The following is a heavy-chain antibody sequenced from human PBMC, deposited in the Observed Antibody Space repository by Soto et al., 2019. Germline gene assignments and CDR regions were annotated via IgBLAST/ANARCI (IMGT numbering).Heavy chain of an antibody. CDR2: INAGNGDT. CDR3: ARSEINYSRFDS. Sequence: ASVKVSCKASGYTFISYALHWVRQAPGQRLEWIGRINAGNGDTKYSQQFHDRVTITRDTSASTAYMEVSSLRSEDTPIYYCARSEINYSRFDSWGQGTLVTVSS. CDR1: GYTFISYA. V-gene: IGHV1-3*01. J-gene: IGHJ4*02. D-gene: IGHD2-21*01.